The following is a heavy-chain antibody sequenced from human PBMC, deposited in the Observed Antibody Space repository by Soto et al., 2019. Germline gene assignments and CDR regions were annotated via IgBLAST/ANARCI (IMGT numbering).Heavy chain of an antibody. CDR3: ARGPKQGRWLQALYYFDY. CDR2: IIPIFGTA. J-gene: IGHJ4*02. CDR1: GGTFSSYA. Sequence: QVQLVQSGAEVKKPGSSVKVSCKASGGTFSSYAISWVRQAPGQGLEWMGGIIPIFGTANYAQKFQGRVTITADESTSTADLERSSRRSEDTAVYYCARGPKQGRWLQALYYFDYWGQGTLVTVSS. V-gene: IGHV1-69*01. D-gene: IGHD5-12*01.